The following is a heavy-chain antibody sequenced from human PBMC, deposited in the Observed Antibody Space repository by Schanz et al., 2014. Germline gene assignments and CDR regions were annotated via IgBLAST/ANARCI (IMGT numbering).Heavy chain of an antibody. D-gene: IGHD2-15*01. J-gene: IGHJ6*02. CDR2: ISHSGGSK. CDR1: GFTFNSYA. V-gene: IGHV3-23*01. Sequence: DVQLLESGGGLVQPGGSLRLSCAASGFTFNSYAMTWVRQAPGKGLEWVSSISHSGGSKYYADSVKGRFTISRDNSENTRYLQMNSLSADDTAVFYCAKGMGYCSGGTCYDYYYYGFDVWGQGTTVTVSS. CDR3: AKGMGYCSGGTCYDYYYYGFDV.